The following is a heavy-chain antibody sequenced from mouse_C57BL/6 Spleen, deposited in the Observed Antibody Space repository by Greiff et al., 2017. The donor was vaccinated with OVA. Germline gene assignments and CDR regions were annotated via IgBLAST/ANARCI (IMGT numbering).Heavy chain of an antibody. CDR2: IYPSDSET. V-gene: IGHV1-61*01. CDR1: GYTFTSYW. Sequence: QVQLQQPGAELVRPGSSVKLSCKASGYTFTSYWMDWVKQRPGQGLEWIGNIYPSDSETHYNQKFKDKATLTVDKSSSTAYMQLSSLTSEDSAVYYCARGELWLGYFDYWGQGTTLTVSS. CDR3: ARGELWLGYFDY. D-gene: IGHD2-2*01. J-gene: IGHJ2*01.